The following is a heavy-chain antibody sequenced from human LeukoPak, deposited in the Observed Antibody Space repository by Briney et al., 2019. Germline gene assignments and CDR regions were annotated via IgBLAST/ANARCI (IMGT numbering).Heavy chain of an antibody. CDR1: GGSISSYY. CDR3: ARGLRYYYDSSGYTHFDY. CDR2: IFYWGST. V-gene: IGHV4-59*01. J-gene: IGHJ4*02. Sequence: PSETLSLTCTVSGGSISSYYWSWIRQPPGKGLEWIGYIFYWGSTNYNPSLKSRVTISVDTSKNQFSLKLSSVTAADTAVYYCARGLRYYYDSSGYTHFDYWGQGTLVTVPS. D-gene: IGHD3-22*01.